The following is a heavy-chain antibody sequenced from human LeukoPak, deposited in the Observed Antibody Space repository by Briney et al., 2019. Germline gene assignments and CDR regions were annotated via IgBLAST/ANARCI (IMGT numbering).Heavy chain of an antibody. CDR2: IIPIFGTA. CDR3: ASRTPIAVAGTVDY. J-gene: IGHJ4*02. D-gene: IGHD6-19*01. V-gene: IGHV1-69*13. Sequence: SVKVSCKASGGTFSSYAISWVRQAPGQGLEWMGGIIPIFGTANYAQKFQGRVTITADESTSTAYMELSSLRSEDTAVYYCASRTPIAVAGTVDYWGQGTLVTVSP. CDR1: GGTFSSYA.